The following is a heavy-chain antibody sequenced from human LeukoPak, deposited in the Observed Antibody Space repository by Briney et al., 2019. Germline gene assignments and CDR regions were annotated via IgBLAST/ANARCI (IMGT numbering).Heavy chain of an antibody. D-gene: IGHD2-15*01. Sequence: PSQTLSLTCTVSGGSISSGGYYCSWIRQHPGKGLEWIGYIYYSGSTYYNPSLKGRVTMSVDTSKNQFSLKLTSVTAADTAVYYCVSPGQSSWWVYFNYWGQGTVVTVSS. CDR2: IYYSGST. CDR3: VSPGQSSWWVYFNY. CDR1: GGSISSGGYY. J-gene: IGHJ4*02. V-gene: IGHV4-31*03.